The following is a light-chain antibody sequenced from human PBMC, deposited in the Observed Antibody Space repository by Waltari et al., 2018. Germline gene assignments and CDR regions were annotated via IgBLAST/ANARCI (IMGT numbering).Light chain of an antibody. Sequence: SYELTQPPSVSVSPGQTANITCSGDTLGARYLCWYQQKSGQSPVLVIYQHNKRPSGFPDRFSGSNSANTVTLTITGTQAIDEADYYCQAWDRSTVIFGGGTKLTVL. CDR1: TLGARY. V-gene: IGLV3-1*01. CDR2: QHN. J-gene: IGLJ2*01. CDR3: QAWDRSTVI.